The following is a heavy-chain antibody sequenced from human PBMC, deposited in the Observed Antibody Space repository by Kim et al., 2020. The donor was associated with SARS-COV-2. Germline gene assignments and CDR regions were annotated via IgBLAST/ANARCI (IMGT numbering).Heavy chain of an antibody. CDR1: GGSISSYY. V-gene: IGHV4-4*07. D-gene: IGHD2-2*01. CDR2: IYTSGST. CDR3: ARENIVVVPAAIYYYYYGMDV. Sequence: SETLSLTCTVSGGSISSYYWSWIRQPAGKGLEWIGRIYTSGSTNYNPSLKSRVTMSVDTSKNQFSLKLSSVTAADTAVYYCARENIVVVPAAIYYYYYGMDVWGQGTTVTVSS. J-gene: IGHJ6*02.